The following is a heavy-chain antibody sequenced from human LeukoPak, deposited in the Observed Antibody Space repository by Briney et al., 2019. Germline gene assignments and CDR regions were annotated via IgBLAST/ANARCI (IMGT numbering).Heavy chain of an antibody. V-gene: IGHV1-46*03. CDR3: ARLGYDILTGSTGPPY. J-gene: IGHJ4*02. D-gene: IGHD3-9*01. Sequence: GASVKVSXKASGYTFTSYYMHWVRQAPGQGLEWMGIINPSGGSTSYAQKFQGRVTMTRDTSTSTVYMELSSLRSEDTAVYYCARLGYDILTGSTGPPYWGQGTLVTVSS. CDR1: GYTFTSYY. CDR2: INPSGGST.